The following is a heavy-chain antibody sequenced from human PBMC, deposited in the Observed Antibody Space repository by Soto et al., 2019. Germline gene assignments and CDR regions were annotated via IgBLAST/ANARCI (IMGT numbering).Heavy chain of an antibody. D-gene: IGHD5-12*01. CDR1: GFTFSSYW. V-gene: IGHV3-7*01. Sequence: GGSLRLSCAAPGFTFSSYWMDWVRQTPRKGLEWVATIKQDGGQKYYVDSVRGRFIISRDNAKNSLYLQMNSLRAEDTAVYYCAREIGVATYSFDYWGQGTLVTVSS. J-gene: IGHJ4*02. CDR2: IKQDGGQK. CDR3: AREIGVATYSFDY.